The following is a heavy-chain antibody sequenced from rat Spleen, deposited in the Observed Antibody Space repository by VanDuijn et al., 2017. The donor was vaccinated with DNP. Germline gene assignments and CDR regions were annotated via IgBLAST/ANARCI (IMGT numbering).Heavy chain of an antibody. CDR1: GFTFNNYY. CDR3: TRGANWEGNWFAY. CDR2: ISNGGGST. J-gene: IGHJ3*01. D-gene: IGHD5-1*01. Sequence: EVQLVESGGGLVQPGRSLKLSCAASGFTFNNYYMTWIRQVPGTGLEWVASISNGGGSTYYPDSVKGRFTISRDDAKSTLYLQMNSLRSEDTATYYCTRGANWEGNWFAYWGQGTLVTVSS. V-gene: IGHV5-31*01.